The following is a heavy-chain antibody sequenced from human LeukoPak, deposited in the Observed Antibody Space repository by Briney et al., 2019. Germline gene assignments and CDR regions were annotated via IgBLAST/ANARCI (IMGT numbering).Heavy chain of an antibody. CDR2: ISNSGGST. Sequence: GSLRLSCAASGFTFSSYVMSWVRQAPGKGLEWVSSISNSGGSTYYADSVKGRFTISRDNSKNTLYLQMNSLRAEDTAVYYCAKASMVYAGSGAFDIWGQGTMVTVSS. J-gene: IGHJ3*02. CDR1: GFTFSSYV. CDR3: AKASMVYAGSGAFDI. V-gene: IGHV3-23*01. D-gene: IGHD2-8*01.